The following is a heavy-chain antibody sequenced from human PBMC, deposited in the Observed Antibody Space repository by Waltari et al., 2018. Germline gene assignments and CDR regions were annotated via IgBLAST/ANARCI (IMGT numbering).Heavy chain of an antibody. Sequence: QVQLQQWGAGLLKPSETLSLTCAVYGGSFSGYYWSWIRQPPGKGLAWSGEINHSGSTNSIPALKSRVTIAVDTSKNQLSLELSSVTAADTAVYYCARGPVSMPYYYDSSGYNYWGQGTLVTVSS. CDR2: INHSGST. CDR3: ARGPVSMPYYYDSSGYNY. D-gene: IGHD3-22*01. J-gene: IGHJ4*02. V-gene: IGHV4-34*01. CDR1: GGSFSGYY.